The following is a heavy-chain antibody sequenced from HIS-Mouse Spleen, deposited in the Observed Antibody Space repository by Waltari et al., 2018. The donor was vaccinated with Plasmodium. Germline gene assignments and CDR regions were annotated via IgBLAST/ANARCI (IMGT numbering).Heavy chain of an antibody. CDR3: ARVLGYKAAAGTFVEYFQH. V-gene: IGHV1-2*02. CDR2: INPNSGGT. Sequence: QVQLVQSGAEVKKPGASVKVSCKASGYTFTGYYMHWVRQAPGQGIEWMGWINPNSGGTNYAQKCQGRVTMTRDTSISTAYMELSRLRSDDTAVYYCARVLGYKAAAGTFVEYFQHWGQGTLVTVSS. D-gene: IGHD6-13*01. CDR1: GYTFTGYY. J-gene: IGHJ1*01.